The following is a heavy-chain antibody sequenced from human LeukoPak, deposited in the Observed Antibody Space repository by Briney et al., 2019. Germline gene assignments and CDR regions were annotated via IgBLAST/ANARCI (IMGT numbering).Heavy chain of an antibody. D-gene: IGHD2-2*01. Sequence: GGSLRLSCSASGFIISNYAMHWVRQAPGKGLEYVSAISSNGGSTYYADSVKGRFTISRDNSKNTLYLQMSSLRAEDTAVYYCVKGYCSSISCFGDYWGQGTLVTFSS. CDR2: ISSNGGST. V-gene: IGHV3-64D*09. CDR1: GFIISNYA. CDR3: VKGYCSSISCFGDY. J-gene: IGHJ4*02.